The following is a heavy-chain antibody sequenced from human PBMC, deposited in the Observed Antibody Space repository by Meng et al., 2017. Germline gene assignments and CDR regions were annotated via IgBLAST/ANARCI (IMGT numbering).Heavy chain of an antibody. Sequence: VRLLKAGAGVKNPGASVKVSCKASGYTFTSYDINWWRQATGQGLEWMGWMNPNSGNTGYAQKFQGRVTMTRNTSISTAYMELSSLRSEDTAVYYCARGPNRWTGFDYWGQGTLVTASS. CDR1: GYTFTSYD. CDR3: ARGPNRWTGFDY. V-gene: IGHV1-8*01. J-gene: IGHJ4*02. D-gene: IGHD3/OR15-3a*01. CDR2: MNPNSGNT.